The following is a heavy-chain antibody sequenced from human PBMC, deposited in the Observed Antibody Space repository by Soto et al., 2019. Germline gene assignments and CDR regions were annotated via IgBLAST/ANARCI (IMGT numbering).Heavy chain of an antibody. CDR1: GGSISSYY. V-gene: IGHV4-59*01. CDR2: IYYSGST. J-gene: IGHJ5*02. D-gene: IGHD6-13*01. CDR3: ARTGRGSSWYWFDP. Sequence: SETLSLTYTVSGGSISSYYWSWIRQPPGKGLEWIGYIYYSGSTNYNPSLKSRVTISVDTSKNQFSLKLSSVTAADTAVYYCARTGRGSSWYWFDPWGQGTLVTVSS.